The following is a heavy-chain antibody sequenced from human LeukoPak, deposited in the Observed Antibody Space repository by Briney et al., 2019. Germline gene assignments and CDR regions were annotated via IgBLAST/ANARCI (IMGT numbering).Heavy chain of an antibody. CDR2: ISGYNGNT. CDR1: GYTFTSYG. V-gene: IGHV1-18*01. Sequence: ASVKVSCKASGYTFTSYGISWVRQAPGQGLEWMGWISGYNGNTNYAQQKLQGRVTMTTDTSTSTAYMELSSLRSEDTAVYYCATGVLRYFDRYAFDIWGQGTMVTVSS. CDR3: ATGVLRYFDRYAFDI. J-gene: IGHJ3*02. D-gene: IGHD3-9*01.